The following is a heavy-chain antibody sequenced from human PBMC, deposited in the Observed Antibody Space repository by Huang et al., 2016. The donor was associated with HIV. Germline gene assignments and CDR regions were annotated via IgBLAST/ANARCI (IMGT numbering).Heavy chain of an antibody. J-gene: IGHJ5*01. CDR2: INHAGGT. Sequence: QVQLEQWGAGLLKPSETLSLTCAVYGGSFSGYFWTWIRQSPGKGLEWLGQINHAGGTDDNPSLKSRATISVDTSKNQFSLRLTSVTAADTAIYYCAREIMISFGGPFDSWGHGNLVTVSS. CDR3: AREIMISFGGPFDS. V-gene: IGHV4-34*02. CDR1: GGSFSGYF. D-gene: IGHD3-16*01.